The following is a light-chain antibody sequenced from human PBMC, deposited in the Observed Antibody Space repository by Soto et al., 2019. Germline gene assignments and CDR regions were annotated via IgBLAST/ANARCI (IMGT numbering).Light chain of an antibody. CDR2: RAS. V-gene: IGKV3-20*01. CDR1: QSVSNNF. J-gene: IGKJ1*01. Sequence: ESVLTQSPGTLSLSPGERTTLSCMASQSVSNNFLDWYQQKPGKSPRLVIYRASSRATGIPERFSGSGSGTDFTLTISRLAPEDFEVYYCQQYETSPRTFGQGTKVDIK. CDR3: QQYETSPRT.